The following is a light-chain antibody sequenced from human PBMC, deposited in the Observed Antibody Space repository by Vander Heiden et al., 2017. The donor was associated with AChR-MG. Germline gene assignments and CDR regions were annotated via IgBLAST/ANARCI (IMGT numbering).Light chain of an antibody. CDR3: QTWGTDIPYV. Sequence: VLTQSPSASASLGASVKLTCHLSSAHSSYAIAWHQQQPETGPRYLMKVDSDGSHSKGDGIPDRFSGSSSGAERYLIISSLQSEDEANYYCQTWGTDIPYVFGTGTKVTVL. J-gene: IGLJ1*01. CDR1: SAHSSYA. CDR2: VDSDGSH. V-gene: IGLV4-69*01.